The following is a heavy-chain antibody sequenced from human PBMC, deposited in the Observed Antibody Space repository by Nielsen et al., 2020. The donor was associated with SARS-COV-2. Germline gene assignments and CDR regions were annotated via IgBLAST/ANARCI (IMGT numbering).Heavy chain of an antibody. D-gene: IGHD3-10*01. Sequence: GESLKISCAASGFTFSDYWMSWVRQAPGKGLEWVANIHQDGGETRYADSVKGRFTISRDNAKNSLYLQMNSLRAEDTAMYYYARNFYGSGSYPFDPWGQGTLVTVSS. V-gene: IGHV3-7*03. CDR1: GFTFSDYW. J-gene: IGHJ5*02. CDR3: ARNFYGSGSYPFDP. CDR2: IHQDGGET.